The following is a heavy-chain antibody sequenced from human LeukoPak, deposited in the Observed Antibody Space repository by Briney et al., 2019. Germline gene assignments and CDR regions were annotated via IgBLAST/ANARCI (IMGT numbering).Heavy chain of an antibody. J-gene: IGHJ4*02. V-gene: IGHV4-39*07. D-gene: IGHD2-2*01. CDR2: IDHNGNT. CDR3: ARDLASTYD. Sequence: SETLSLTCTVSGDSISNSHYHWAWIRQPPGKGLEWIGEIDHNGNTNYIPSLKNRITISVDTSKNQLSLKLTSVTAADTAVYYCARDLASTYDWGQGTLVTVSS. CDR1: GDSISNSHYH.